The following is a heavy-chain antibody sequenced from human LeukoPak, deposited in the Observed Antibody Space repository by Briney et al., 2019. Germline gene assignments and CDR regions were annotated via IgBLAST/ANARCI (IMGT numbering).Heavy chain of an antibody. D-gene: IGHD1/OR15-1a*01. Sequence: SVKVSCKASGCTFSSYAISWVRQAPAQGLEWMGGIIPIFGTANYAQKFQGRVTITADESTSTAYMELSSLRSEDTAVYSCARVQEQAYYYYMDVWGKGTTVTISS. CDR2: IIPIFGTA. CDR1: GCTFSSYA. V-gene: IGHV1-69*13. CDR3: ARVQEQAYYYYMDV. J-gene: IGHJ6*03.